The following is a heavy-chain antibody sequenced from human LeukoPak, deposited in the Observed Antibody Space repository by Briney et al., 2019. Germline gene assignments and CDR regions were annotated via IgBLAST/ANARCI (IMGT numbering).Heavy chain of an antibody. Sequence: GGSLRLSCAASGFTLSSYGMHWVRQAPGKGLEWVAVIWYDGSNKYYADSVKGRFTISRDNSKNTLYLQMNSLRAEDTAVYYCARASFDSSSSGYYFDYWGQGTLVTVS. J-gene: IGHJ4*02. CDR3: ARASFDSSSSGYYFDY. V-gene: IGHV3-33*01. D-gene: IGHD6-6*01. CDR1: GFTLSSYG. CDR2: IWYDGSNK.